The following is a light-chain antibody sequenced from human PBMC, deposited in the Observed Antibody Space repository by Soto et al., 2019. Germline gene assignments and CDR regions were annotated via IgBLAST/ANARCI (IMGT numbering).Light chain of an antibody. J-gene: IGKJ5*01. CDR1: QGISSA. CDR2: SAS. CDR3: QQHGQWPIT. Sequence: AIQLTQSPSSLSASVGDRVTITCRASQGISSALAWYQQKPGKAPKLLIYSASTLQSGVPSRFSGSGSGTDFTLTISSLQPEDFATYYCQQHGQWPITFGQGTRLEIK. V-gene: IGKV1-13*02.